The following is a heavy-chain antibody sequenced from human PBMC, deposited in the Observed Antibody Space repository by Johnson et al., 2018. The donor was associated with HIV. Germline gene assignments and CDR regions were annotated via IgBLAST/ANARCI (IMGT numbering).Heavy chain of an antibody. CDR2: ISFDGSNK. J-gene: IGHJ3*01. D-gene: IGHD5-12*01. Sequence: QVQLVESGGGLIQPGGSLRLSCAASGFTVSSNYMSWVRQAPGKGLEWVAVISFDGSNKFYADSVKGRFTISRDNSKNTLYLQMNSLRAEDTAVYFCASGDDDGFWGQGTKVTVSS. V-gene: IGHV3-30*14. CDR1: GFTVSSNY. CDR3: ASGDDDGF.